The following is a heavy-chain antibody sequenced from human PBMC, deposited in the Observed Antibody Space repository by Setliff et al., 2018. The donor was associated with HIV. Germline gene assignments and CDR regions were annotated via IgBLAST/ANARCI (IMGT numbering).Heavy chain of an antibody. V-gene: IGHV4-39*07. Sequence: PSETLSLTCTVSGGSISTSGPGYYWGWVRQPPGGGLEWIGSVYYSGSTNYNPSLKSRVTISVDTSKNQFSLKLSSVTAADTAMYYCARGRMATVLIRNWIDPWGQGSLVTVSS. CDR3: ARGRMATVLIRNWIDP. CDR2: VYYSGST. CDR1: GGSISTSGPGYY. D-gene: IGHD4-4*01. J-gene: IGHJ5*02.